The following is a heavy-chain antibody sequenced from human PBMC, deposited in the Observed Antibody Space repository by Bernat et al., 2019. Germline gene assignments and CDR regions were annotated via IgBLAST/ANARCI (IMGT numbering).Heavy chain of an antibody. J-gene: IGHJ6*02. Sequence: QGQLVGSGGGVVQPGGALRLSCAAPGFTSSGYGMHWVRQAPGKGLEWVAVISYDGSKEYYADSVRGGFTISRDNSKNTLYLQRNSLRAEDTAVYYCAKGREIVVGYGMDVWGQGTTVTVSS. D-gene: IGHD3-22*01. CDR3: AKGREIVVGYGMDV. CDR1: GFTSSGYG. CDR2: ISYDGSKE. V-gene: IGHV3-30*18.